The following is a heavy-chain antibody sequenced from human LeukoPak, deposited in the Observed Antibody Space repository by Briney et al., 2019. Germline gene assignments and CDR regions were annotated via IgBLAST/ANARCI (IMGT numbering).Heavy chain of an antibody. CDR2: ITGSGDTT. CDR3: AGEWVDYYDSSGYYVDY. Sequence: GGPLRLSCAASGFIFRNYAMSWVRQAPGKGLEWVSAITGSGDTTYYADSVKGRFTISRDNSKNTLYLQMNSLRAEDTAVYYCAGEWVDYYDSSGYYVDYWGQGTLVTVSS. J-gene: IGHJ4*02. CDR1: GFIFRNYA. V-gene: IGHV3-23*01. D-gene: IGHD3-22*01.